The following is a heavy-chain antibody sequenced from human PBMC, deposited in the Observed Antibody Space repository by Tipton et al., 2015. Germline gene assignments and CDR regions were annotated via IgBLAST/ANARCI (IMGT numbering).Heavy chain of an antibody. CDR3: ARDLEHGMDV. J-gene: IGHJ6*02. D-gene: IGHD5-24*01. V-gene: IGHV4-61*01. CDR1: AYFISSDYY. CDR2: IQYSGST. Sequence: TLSLTCAVSAYFISSDYYWGWIRQPPGKELEWIGYIQYSGSTNYNPSLKSRVTISVDTSKNQFSLTLNSVAAADTAVYYCARDLEHGMDVWGHGTTVTVFS.